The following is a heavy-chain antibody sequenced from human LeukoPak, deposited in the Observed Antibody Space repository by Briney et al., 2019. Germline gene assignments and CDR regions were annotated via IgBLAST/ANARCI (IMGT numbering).Heavy chain of an antibody. D-gene: IGHD3-3*01. CDR1: GGSFSGYY. CDR3: ARGLNDSWTGENY. V-gene: IGHV4-34*01. Sequence: SSETLSLTCAVYGGSFSGYYWSWIRQPPGKGLEWIGEINHSGSTNYNPSLKSRVTISLDTSKSQFSLKVRYVTAADTAVYYCARGLNDSWTGENYWGQGTLVTVSS. CDR2: INHSGST. J-gene: IGHJ4*02.